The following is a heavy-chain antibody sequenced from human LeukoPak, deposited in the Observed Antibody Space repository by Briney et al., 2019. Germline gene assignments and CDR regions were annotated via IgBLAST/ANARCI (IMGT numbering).Heavy chain of an antibody. D-gene: IGHD2-15*01. CDR2: SRNKASSYTT. Sequence: GGSQRLSCAASGFKFSDHYIDWVRQAPGKGLEWVGRSRNKASSYTTEYAASVEGRFTISRDVSESSLYLQMNSLKTEDTAVYYCARESGLSAFDYWGQETLVTVSS. CDR1: GFKFSDHY. CDR3: ARESGLSAFDY. V-gene: IGHV3-72*01. J-gene: IGHJ4*02.